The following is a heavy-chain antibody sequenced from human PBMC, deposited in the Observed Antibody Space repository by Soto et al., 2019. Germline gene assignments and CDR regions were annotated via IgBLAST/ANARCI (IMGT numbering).Heavy chain of an antibody. Sequence: EVQLVESGGGLVQPGGSLRLSCAASGFTFSSYSMNWVRQAPGKGLEWVSYISSSSSTIYYADSVKGRFTISRDNAKNSLVLQMNGLRAEAAAVYYCARDLNYGLFDYWGQGTLVTVSS. CDR1: GFTFSSYS. CDR3: ARDLNYGLFDY. CDR2: ISSSSSTI. D-gene: IGHD4-17*01. J-gene: IGHJ4*02. V-gene: IGHV3-48*01.